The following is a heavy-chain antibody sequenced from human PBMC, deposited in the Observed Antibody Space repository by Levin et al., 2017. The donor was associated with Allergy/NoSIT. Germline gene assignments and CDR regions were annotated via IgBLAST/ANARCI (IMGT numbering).Heavy chain of an antibody. D-gene: IGHD4-17*01. CDR2: IIPIFGTA. J-gene: IGHJ5*02. CDR3: ASRGMNTVTTTLTGNWFDP. V-gene: IGHV1-69*06. Sequence: SVKVSCKASGGTFSSYAISWVRQAPGQGLEWMGGIIPIFGTANYAQKFQGRVTITADKSTSTAYMELSSLRSEDTAVYYCASRGMNTVTTTLTGNWFDPWGQGTLVTVSS. CDR1: GGTFSSYA.